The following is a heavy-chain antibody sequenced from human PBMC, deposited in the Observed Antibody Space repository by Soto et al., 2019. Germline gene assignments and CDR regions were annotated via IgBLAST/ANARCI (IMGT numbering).Heavy chain of an antibody. V-gene: IGHV3-23*01. Sequence: EVQLLESGGGLVQPGGSLRLSCAASGSTFSNYAMSWVRQAPGKGLEWVSGISESGDSTYYADSVKGRFTISRDNSKNTLNPQMTTLRVEDTAVYYCATETFRRHYDFDYWGQRTMVTVSS. D-gene: IGHD3-22*01. CDR2: ISESGDST. CDR1: GSTFSNYA. CDR3: ATETFRRHYDFDY. J-gene: IGHJ4*02.